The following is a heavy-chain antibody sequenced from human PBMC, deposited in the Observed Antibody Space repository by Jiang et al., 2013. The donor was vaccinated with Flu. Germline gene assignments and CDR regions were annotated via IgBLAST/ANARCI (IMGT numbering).Heavy chain of an antibody. D-gene: IGHD3-16*01. J-gene: IGHJ3*02. CDR2: IYYSGST. CDR1: GGSISSSSYY. Sequence: GSGLVKPSETLSLTCTVSGGSISSSSYYWGWIRQPPGKGLEWIGSIYYSGSTYYNPSLKSRVTISVDTSKNQFSLKLSSVTAADTAVYYCARGEGEDDAFDIWGQGTMVTVPS. V-gene: IGHV4-39*01. CDR3: ARGEGEDDAFDI.